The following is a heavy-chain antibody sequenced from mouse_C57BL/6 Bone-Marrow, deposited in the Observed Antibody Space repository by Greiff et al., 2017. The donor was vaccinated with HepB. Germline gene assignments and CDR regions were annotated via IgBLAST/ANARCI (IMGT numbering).Heavy chain of an antibody. CDR1: GFTFSDYG. D-gene: IGHD1-1*01. V-gene: IGHV5-15*01. CDR3: ARTPYYGSSYYAMDY. J-gene: IGHJ4*01. CDR2: ISNLAYSI. Sequence: EVQLVESGGGLVQPGGSLKLSCAASGFTFSDYGMAWVRQAPRKGPEWVAFISNLAYSIYYADTVTGRFTISRENAKNTLYLEMSSLRSEDTAMYYCARTPYYGSSYYAMDYWGQGTSVTVSS.